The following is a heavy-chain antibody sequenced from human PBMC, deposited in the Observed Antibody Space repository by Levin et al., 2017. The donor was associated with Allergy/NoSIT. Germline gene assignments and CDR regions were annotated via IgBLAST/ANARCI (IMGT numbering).Heavy chain of an antibody. Sequence: ASVKVSCKASGYTFTSYYIPWVRQAPGQGLEWMGIINPSGGSTSYAQKFQGRVTMTRDTSTSTVYMELSSLRSEDTAVYYCARDGYCTGGVCPLDYWGQGTLVTVSS. D-gene: IGHD2-8*02. CDR2: INPSGGST. V-gene: IGHV1-46*01. CDR3: ARDGYCTGGVCPLDY. CDR1: GYTFTSYY. J-gene: IGHJ4*02.